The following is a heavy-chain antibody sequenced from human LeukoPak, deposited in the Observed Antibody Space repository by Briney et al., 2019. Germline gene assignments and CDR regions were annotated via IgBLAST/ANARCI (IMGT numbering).Heavy chain of an antibody. V-gene: IGHV4-59*01. CDR2: IYYSGST. CDR3: ARDGGGVTYYDSTGYLWYFDY. D-gene: IGHD3-22*01. J-gene: IGHJ4*02. CDR1: GGSISSDY. Sequence: SETLSLTCTVSGGSISSDYWSWIRQPPGEGLEWIGYIYYSGSTNYNPSLKSRVTISVDTSKNQFSLKLRSVSVADTAVYYCARDGGGVTYYDSTGYLWYFDYWGQGTLVTVSS.